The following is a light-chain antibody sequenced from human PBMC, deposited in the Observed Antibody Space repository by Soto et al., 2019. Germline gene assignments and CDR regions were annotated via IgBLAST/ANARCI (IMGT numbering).Light chain of an antibody. CDR3: QQRQYWPPIT. J-gene: IGKJ5*01. CDR1: QSVSSY. CDR2: DTA. Sequence: ILLTQSPATLSVSPGERATLSCRASQSVSSYLAWYQKKPGQAPRLLIYDTANRATGVPARFSGSGSGTDLTLTISSLEPEDCAIYYCQQRQYWPPITFGQGTRLEIK. V-gene: IGKV3-11*01.